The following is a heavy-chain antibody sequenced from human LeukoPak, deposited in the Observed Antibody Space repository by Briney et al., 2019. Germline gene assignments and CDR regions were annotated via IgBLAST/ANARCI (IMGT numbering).Heavy chain of an antibody. V-gene: IGHV4-59*12. Sequence: SETLSLTCTVSGGSISSYYWSWIRQPPGKGLEWIGYIYYSGSTNYNPSLKSRVTISVDTSKNQFSLKLSSVTAADTAVYYCARELAEQQLGFDYWGQGTLVTVSS. CDR1: GGSISSYY. CDR2: IYYSGST. J-gene: IGHJ4*02. D-gene: IGHD6-13*01. CDR3: ARELAEQQLGFDY.